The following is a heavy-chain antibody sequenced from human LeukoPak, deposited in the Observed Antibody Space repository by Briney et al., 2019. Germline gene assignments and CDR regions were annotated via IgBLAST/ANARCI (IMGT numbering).Heavy chain of an antibody. Sequence: GGSLRLSCAASGFTFSNYNMNWVRQAPGKGLKWVSSISSSSSHISYADSVKGRVTISRDNSKNSLYLQMNSLRAEDTAVYYCARVTVPAASAFDFWGQGTLVTVSS. CDR1: GFTFSNYN. CDR3: ARVTVPAASAFDF. D-gene: IGHD2-2*01. J-gene: IGHJ4*02. CDR2: ISSSSSHI. V-gene: IGHV3-21*01.